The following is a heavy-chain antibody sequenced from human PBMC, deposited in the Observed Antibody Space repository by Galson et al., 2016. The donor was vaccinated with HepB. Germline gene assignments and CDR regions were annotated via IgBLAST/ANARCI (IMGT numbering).Heavy chain of an antibody. CDR2: IHYDGSTK. Sequence: SLRLSCAASGFTFSSFGVHWVRQAPGKGLEWVTVIHYDGSTKYYADSVKGRFTISRDNSKNTPYLQMNSLRAEDTDVYFCARALGLYEGTLGRKYYFDYWGQGTLVTVSS. CDR3: ARALGLYEGTLGRKYYFDY. CDR1: GFTFSSFG. D-gene: IGHD3/OR15-3a*01. J-gene: IGHJ4*02. V-gene: IGHV3-33*01.